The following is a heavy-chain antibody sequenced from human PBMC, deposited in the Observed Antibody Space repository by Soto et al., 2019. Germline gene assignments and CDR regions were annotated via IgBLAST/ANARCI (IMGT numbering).Heavy chain of an antibody. CDR3: ARDDGGYCSGRKCYPSAWPDP. CDR2: IWHDGSKR. D-gene: IGHD2-15*01. Sequence: QVQLVESGGGVVQPGRSLRLSCAASGFTFSSYGMQWVRQAPGKGLEWVAAIWHDGSKRYYVDSVKGRFSISRDNSKNTVYRQMDSLRAEDTAVYYCARDDGGYCSGRKCYPSAWPDPWGLGTLVTVSS. CDR1: GFTFSSYG. J-gene: IGHJ5*02. V-gene: IGHV3-33*01.